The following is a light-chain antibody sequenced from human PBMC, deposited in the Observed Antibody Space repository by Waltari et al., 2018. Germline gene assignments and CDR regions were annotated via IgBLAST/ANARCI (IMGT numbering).Light chain of an antibody. CDR2: DVS. J-gene: IGKJ4*01. CDR3: QQYDNVPR. V-gene: IGKV1-33*01. CDR1: QDISHY. Sequence: DIQMTQSPSSLSASVGDRVTITCHASQDISHYLNWDQQKRGRAPKLLISDVSNLQRGVPSRFSGSGSGTDFTFTISSLQPEDIATYYCQQYDNVPRFGGGTKVEIK.